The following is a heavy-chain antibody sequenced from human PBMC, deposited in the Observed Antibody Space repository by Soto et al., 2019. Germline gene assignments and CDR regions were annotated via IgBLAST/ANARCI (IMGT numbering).Heavy chain of an antibody. V-gene: IGHV3-7*01. CDR1: GFTFSSYW. J-gene: IGHJ4*02. Sequence: EVQLVESGGGLVQPGGSLRLSCVASGFTFSSYWMSWVRQTPGKGLEWVANIKQDGSDKYYVHSVKGRFTISRDNAKNPLYLQMNSLRAEGTALYYCAREGYSYGTYFDYWGQGTLVTVSS. D-gene: IGHD5-18*01. CDR3: AREGYSYGTYFDY. CDR2: IKQDGSDK.